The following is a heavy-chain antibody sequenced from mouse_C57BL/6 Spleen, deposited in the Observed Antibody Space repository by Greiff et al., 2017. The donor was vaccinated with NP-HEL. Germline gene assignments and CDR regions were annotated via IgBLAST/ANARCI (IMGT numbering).Heavy chain of an antibody. Sequence: VQLQQSGAELARPGASVKLSCKASGYTFTSYGISWVKQRTGQGLEWIGEIYPRSGNTYYNEKFKGKATLTADKSSSTAYMELRSLTSEDSAVYFCARSGGEYDVVFFAYWGQGTVVNVSA. CDR1: GYTFTSYG. CDR2: IYPRSGNT. D-gene: IGHD2-4*01. J-gene: IGHJ3*01. V-gene: IGHV1-81*01. CDR3: ARSGGEYDVVFFAY.